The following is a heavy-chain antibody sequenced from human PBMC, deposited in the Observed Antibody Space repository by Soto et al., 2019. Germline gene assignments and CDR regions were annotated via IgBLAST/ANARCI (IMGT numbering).Heavy chain of an antibody. CDR3: ARPTSWADNWFDP. D-gene: IGHD1-26*01. V-gene: IGHV4-39*01. Sequence: QLQLQESGPGLVKPSETLSLTCTVSGGSISSSYYHWGWIRQPPGKGLEWIGSIYYSGSTYYNPSLKSLVTISVDTSKNQFSLKLSSVTAADTAVYYCARPTSWADNWFDPWGQGTLVTVSS. CDR1: GGSISSSYYH. J-gene: IGHJ5*02. CDR2: IYYSGST.